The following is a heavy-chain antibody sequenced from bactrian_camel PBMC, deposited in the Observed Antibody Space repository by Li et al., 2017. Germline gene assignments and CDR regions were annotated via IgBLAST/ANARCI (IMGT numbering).Heavy chain of an antibody. CDR1: GDTIYYNC. CDR2: IDGAGDAT. V-gene: IGHV3S1*01. J-gene: IGHJ6*01. CDR3: AAEDSDGTCDAICAGGYCNVDWRYGY. Sequence: HVQLVESGGGSVQAGGSLRLSCVASGDTIYYNCLGWFRQTPGMGREGVAGIDGAGDATYADSVKSRFTISQDNAKKTLYLQMDNLKPEDTAAYYCAAEDSDGTCDAICAGGYCNVDWRYGYWGQGTQVTVS. D-gene: IGHD2*01.